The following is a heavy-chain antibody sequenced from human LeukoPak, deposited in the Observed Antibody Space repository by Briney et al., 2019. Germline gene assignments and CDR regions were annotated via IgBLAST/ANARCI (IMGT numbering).Heavy chain of an antibody. CDR1: GFTVSSSY. D-gene: IGHD6-19*01. CDR2: IYSGGTT. V-gene: IGHV3-53*01. CDR3: AILSFIAVAGDFDY. Sequence: GGSLRLSCAASGFTVSSSYISWVRQAPGKGLEWVSAIYSGGTTYYADSVRGRFTISRDNSKNTLYLQMNSLRAEDTAVYYCAILSFIAVAGDFDYWGQGTLVTVSS. J-gene: IGHJ4*02.